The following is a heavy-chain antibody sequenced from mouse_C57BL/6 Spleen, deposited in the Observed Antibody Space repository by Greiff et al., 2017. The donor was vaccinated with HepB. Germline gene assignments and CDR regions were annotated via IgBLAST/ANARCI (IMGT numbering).Heavy chain of an antibody. CDR3: VRGYDYDERDWYFDV. Sequence: EVKVVESGGGLVQPKGSLKLSCAASGFSFNTYAMNWVRQAPGKGLEWVARIRSKSNNYATYYADSVKDRFTISRDDSESMLYLQMNNLKTEDTAMYYCVRGYDYDERDWYFDVWGTGTTVTVSS. CDR1: GFSFNTYA. D-gene: IGHD2-4*01. J-gene: IGHJ1*03. CDR2: IRSKSNNYAT. V-gene: IGHV10-1*01.